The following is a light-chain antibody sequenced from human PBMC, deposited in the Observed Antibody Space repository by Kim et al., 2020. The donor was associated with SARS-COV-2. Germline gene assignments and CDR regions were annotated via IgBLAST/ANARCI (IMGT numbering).Light chain of an antibody. Sequence: ALGQTVRITCQGDNLRNYYASWYQQKPRLAPVLVIYGKNNRPSGIPDRFSGSSSGNTASLTITGAQAEDEADYYCNSRGSSGNHWVFGGGTQLTVL. CDR3: NSRGSSGNHWV. V-gene: IGLV3-19*01. CDR2: GKN. J-gene: IGLJ3*02. CDR1: NLRNYY.